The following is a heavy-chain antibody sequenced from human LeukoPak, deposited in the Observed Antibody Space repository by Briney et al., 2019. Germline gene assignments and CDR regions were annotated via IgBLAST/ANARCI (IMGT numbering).Heavy chain of an antibody. CDR2: IYYSGNT. J-gene: IGHJ4*02. CDR3: ARDVISTLTLDY. D-gene: IGHD2/OR15-2a*01. CDR1: GGSLSSGDYY. Sequence: PSETLSLTCTVSGGSLSSGDYYWSWIRQPPGKGLEWIGYIYYSGNTYHNPSLKSRVTMSVDTSKNQFSLKLNSVTAADTAVYYCARDVISTLTLDYWGQGTLVTVSS. V-gene: IGHV4-30-4*08.